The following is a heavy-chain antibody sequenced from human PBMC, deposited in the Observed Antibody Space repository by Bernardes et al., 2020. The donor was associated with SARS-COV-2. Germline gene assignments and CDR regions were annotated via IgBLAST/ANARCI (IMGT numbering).Heavy chain of an antibody. CDR3: ARDRAAGQINYYYYYGMDV. Sequence: GGSPRLSCAASGFTFSSYWMSWVRPAPGEGLGWVANIKQDGREKYYVDSVKGRFTISRDNAKNSLYLQMNSLRAEDTAVYYCARDRAAGQINYYYYYGMDVWGQGTTVTVSS. CDR1: GFTFSSYW. J-gene: IGHJ6*02. V-gene: IGHV3-7*03. D-gene: IGHD6-13*01. CDR2: IKQDGREK.